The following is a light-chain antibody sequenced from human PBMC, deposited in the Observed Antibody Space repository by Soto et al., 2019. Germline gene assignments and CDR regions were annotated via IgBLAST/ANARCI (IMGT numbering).Light chain of an antibody. CDR1: QNIGRW. CDR3: QQSNSYSWT. J-gene: IGKJ1*01. V-gene: IGKV1-5*01. CDR2: HAS. Sequence: DIQMTQSPSTLSASIGDRVTISCRASQNIGRWLAWYQQKPGTAPNLLIYHASNLRGGVPSRFSGGGSGTEFTLTSSSLQPDDIATYSCQQSNSYSWTFGQGTKVEIK.